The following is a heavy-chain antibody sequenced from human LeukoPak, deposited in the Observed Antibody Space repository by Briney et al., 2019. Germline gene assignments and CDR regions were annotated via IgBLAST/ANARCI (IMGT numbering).Heavy chain of an antibody. CDR2: ISGSGGSA. D-gene: IGHD4-17*01. J-gene: IGHJ4*02. V-gene: IGHV3-23*01. Sequence: GGSLRLSCAATGFAFSSYAMSWVRQAPGKGLEWVSAISGSGGSAYYADSVKGRFTISRDNSKNTLYLQMNSLRAEDTAVYYCAKSPNDYGDYGWGQGTLGTVSS. CDR1: GFAFSSYA. CDR3: AKSPNDYGDYG.